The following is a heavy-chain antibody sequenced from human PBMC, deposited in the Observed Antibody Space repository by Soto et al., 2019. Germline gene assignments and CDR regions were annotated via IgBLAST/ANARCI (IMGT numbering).Heavy chain of an antibody. V-gene: IGHV3-48*02. CDR3: ARAPLTTLSFFLDY. Sequence: PGGSLRLSCAASGFTFSSYSMNWVRQAPGKGLEWVSYISSSSSTIYYADSVKGRFTISRDNAKNSLYLQMNSLRDEDTAVYYCARAPLTTLSFFLDYWGQGTLVTVSS. J-gene: IGHJ4*02. CDR2: ISSSSSTI. CDR1: GFTFSSYS. D-gene: IGHD4-4*01.